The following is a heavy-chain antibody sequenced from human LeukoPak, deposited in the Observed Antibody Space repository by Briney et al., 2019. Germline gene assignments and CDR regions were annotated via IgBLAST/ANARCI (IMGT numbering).Heavy chain of an antibody. CDR2: FDPEDGET. D-gene: IGHD4-17*01. J-gene: IGHJ4*02. Sequence: ASVKVSCKVSGYTLTELSMHWVRQAPGKGLEWMGGFDPEDGETIYAQKFQGRVTMTEDTSTDTAYMELSSLRSEDTAVYYCARARYYGDYEPLYYFDYWGQGPLVTVSS. CDR1: GYTLTELS. V-gene: IGHV1-24*01. CDR3: ARARYYGDYEPLYYFDY.